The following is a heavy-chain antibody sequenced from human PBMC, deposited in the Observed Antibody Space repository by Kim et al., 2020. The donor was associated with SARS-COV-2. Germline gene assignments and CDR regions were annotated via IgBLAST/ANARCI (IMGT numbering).Heavy chain of an antibody. V-gene: IGHV3-30*04. Sequence: GGSLRLSCTASGFTFSSYAMHWVRQAPGKGLEWVAVISYDRSNKYYADSVKGRFTISRDNSKNTLYLQMNSLRAEDTAVYYCARDDYGDYRDTPPYYFDYWGQGTLVTVSS. CDR2: ISYDRSNK. J-gene: IGHJ4*02. CDR1: GFTFSSYA. D-gene: IGHD4-17*01. CDR3: ARDDYGDYRDTPPYYFDY.